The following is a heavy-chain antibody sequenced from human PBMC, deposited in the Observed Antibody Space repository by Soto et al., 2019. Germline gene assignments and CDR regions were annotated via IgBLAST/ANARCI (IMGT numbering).Heavy chain of an antibody. CDR1: GFTFSSYS. J-gene: IGHJ4*02. CDR2: ISSSSSTI. V-gene: IGHV3-48*01. Sequence: GGSLRLFCAASGFTFSSYSMNWVRQAPGKGLEWVSYISSSSSTIYYADSVEGRFTISRDNAKNSLYLQMNSLRAEDTAVYYCARDGFKVVDYWGQGTLVTVSS. CDR3: ARDGFKVVDY. D-gene: IGHD2-15*01.